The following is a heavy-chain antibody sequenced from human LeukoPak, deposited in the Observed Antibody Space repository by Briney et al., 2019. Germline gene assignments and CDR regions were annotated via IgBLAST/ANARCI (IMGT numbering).Heavy chain of an antibody. CDR3: ARGGSHFEY. CDR2: IYPGDSDV. J-gene: IGHJ4*02. V-gene: IGHV5-51*01. D-gene: IGHD3-16*01. Sequence: GESLKISCKGSGYNFTNYWIGWVRQMPGKGLEWMGIIYPGDSDVRYSPSFQGQVTISADKSINTAYLQRSSLKASDTTIYYCARGGSHFEYWGQGTLVTVSS. CDR1: GYNFTNYW.